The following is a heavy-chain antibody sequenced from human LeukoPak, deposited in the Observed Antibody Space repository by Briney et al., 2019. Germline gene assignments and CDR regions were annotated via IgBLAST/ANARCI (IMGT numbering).Heavy chain of an antibody. CDR1: GFTFSSYA. CDR3: ARETTGYYYGFDY. J-gene: IGHJ4*02. V-gene: IGHV3-23*01. D-gene: IGHD3-22*01. Sequence: PGRSLRLSCAASGFTFSSYAMSWVRQAPAKGLEWVSAISASGATTNYADSVKGRFTISRDNSKNTLYLQMNSLRAEDTAVYYCARETTGYYYGFDYWGQGTLVTVSS. CDR2: ISASGATT.